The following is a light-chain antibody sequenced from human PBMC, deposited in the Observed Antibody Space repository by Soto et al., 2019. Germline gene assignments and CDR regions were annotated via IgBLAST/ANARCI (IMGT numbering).Light chain of an antibody. Sequence: DIQMTQSPSSLSASVGDRVTITCRASQVITNDLAWYQQKPGKVPRLLIYAASTLQSGVPSRFSGSGSGTYFTLTISSLQPEDVASYYCQKYNSAPWTFGQGTKVEI. CDR1: QVITND. CDR2: AAS. V-gene: IGKV1-27*01. J-gene: IGKJ1*01. CDR3: QKYNSAPWT.